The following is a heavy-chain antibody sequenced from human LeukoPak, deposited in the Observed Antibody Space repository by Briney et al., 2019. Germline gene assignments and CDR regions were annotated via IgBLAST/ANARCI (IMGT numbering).Heavy chain of an antibody. V-gene: IGHV4-4*09. J-gene: IGHJ3*02. Sequence: SETLSLTCTVSGSSIGAYSWSWIRQPPGKGLEWIGYICTTGSTHHNPSLKSRVTMSLDRSKNQFSLRLTYVTAADTAVFYCARHRAEMATITDDAFDMWGRGTMVTVSS. D-gene: IGHD5-24*01. CDR1: GSSIGAYS. CDR3: ARHRAEMATITDDAFDM. CDR2: ICTTGST.